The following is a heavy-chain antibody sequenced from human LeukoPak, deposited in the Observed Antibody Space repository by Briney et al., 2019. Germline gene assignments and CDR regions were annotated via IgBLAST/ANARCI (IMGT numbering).Heavy chain of an antibody. J-gene: IGHJ3*02. CDR2: IDPHSGGT. D-gene: IGHD3-22*01. CDR3: AREYYDSSGRKHAFDI. CDR1: GYTFIHSY. Sequence: ASVKVSCKASGYTFIHSYMHWVRQAPGQGLEWMGWIDPHSGGTNYAQKIQGRVTMARDPSISTAYMELSRLRSDDAAVYCCAREYYDSSGRKHAFDIWGQGTMVTVSS. V-gene: IGHV1-2*02.